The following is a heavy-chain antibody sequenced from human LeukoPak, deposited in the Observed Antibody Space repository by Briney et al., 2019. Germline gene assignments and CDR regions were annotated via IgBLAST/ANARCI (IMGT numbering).Heavy chain of an antibody. Sequence: PSETLSLTCTVSGGSISSYYWGWIRQPPGKGLEWIGSIYYSGSTYYNPSLKSRVTISVGTSKNQFSLKLSSVTAADTAVYYCARLGSPYYYYYYMDVWGKGTTVTISS. V-gene: IGHV4-39*01. J-gene: IGHJ6*03. CDR3: ARLGSPYYYYYYMDV. D-gene: IGHD2-15*01. CDR1: GGSISSYY. CDR2: IYYSGST.